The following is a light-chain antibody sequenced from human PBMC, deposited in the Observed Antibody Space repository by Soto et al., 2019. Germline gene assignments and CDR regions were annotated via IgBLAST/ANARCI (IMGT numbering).Light chain of an antibody. CDR1: SGDIGSYNR. CDR3: SSYAGSHTWV. V-gene: IGLV2-23*02. Sequence: QSALTQPASVSGSPGQSITISCTGTSGDIGSYNRVSWYQQHPGKAPKLIIYEVTDRPSGVSNRFSGSKSGNTASLTISGLQAEDEAEYYCSSYAGSHTWVFGGGTKLTVL. J-gene: IGLJ3*02. CDR2: EVT.